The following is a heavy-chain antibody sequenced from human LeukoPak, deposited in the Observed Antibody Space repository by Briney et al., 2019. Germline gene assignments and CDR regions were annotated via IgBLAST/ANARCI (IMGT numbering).Heavy chain of an antibody. Sequence: GASLRLSCAASGFTFSSYAMSWVRQAPGKGLEWVSGISGSGGSTYYADSVKGRFTISRDNSKNTLYLQMNSPRAEDTAVYYCAILPGYSSSWYEVDYWGQGTLVTVSS. J-gene: IGHJ4*02. CDR1: GFTFSSYA. CDR3: AILPGYSSSWYEVDY. CDR2: ISGSGGST. D-gene: IGHD6-13*01. V-gene: IGHV3-23*01.